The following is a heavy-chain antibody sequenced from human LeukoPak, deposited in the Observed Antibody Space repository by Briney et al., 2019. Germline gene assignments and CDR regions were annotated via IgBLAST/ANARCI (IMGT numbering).Heavy chain of an antibody. D-gene: IGHD6-19*01. V-gene: IGHV3-30*04. CDR2: ISYDGSNK. J-gene: IGHJ4*02. Sequence: GGSLRLSCAASGFTFSSYAMHWVRQAPGKGLEWVALISYDGSNKYYADSVKGRFTISRDNSKNTLNLQMNSLRAEDTAVYYCAKERQWLVLDYWGQGTLVTVSS. CDR1: GFTFSSYA. CDR3: AKERQWLVLDY.